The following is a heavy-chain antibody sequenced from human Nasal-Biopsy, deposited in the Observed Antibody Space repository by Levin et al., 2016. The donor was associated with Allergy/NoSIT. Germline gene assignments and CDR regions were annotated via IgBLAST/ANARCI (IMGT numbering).Heavy chain of an antibody. CDR1: GFTFNYYH. J-gene: IGHJ6*02. Sequence: GESLKISCAASGFTFNYYHMHWARQAPGKGLEWVAVISYDGDKKYYADSVKGRFTISRDSSKSTLILQMSSLRVEDTAVYFCARDVTVTTQLFYDGMDVWGQGTTVTVSS. V-gene: IGHV3-30*03. CDR2: ISYDGDKK. CDR3: ARDVTVTTQLFYDGMDV. D-gene: IGHD4-17*01.